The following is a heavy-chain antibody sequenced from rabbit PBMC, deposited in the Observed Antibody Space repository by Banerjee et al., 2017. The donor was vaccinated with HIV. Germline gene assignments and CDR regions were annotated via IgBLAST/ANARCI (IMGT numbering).Heavy chain of an antibody. Sequence: QQQLEESGGGLVKPGGTLTLTCKASGFDFSGYGISWVRQAPGKGLEWITYIYPNFGSTDYASWVNGRFTISLDNAQNTVFLQMTSLTAADTATYFCARGLVAGVLDLWGPGTL. J-gene: IGHJ4*01. V-gene: IGHV1S43*01. CDR3: ARGLVAGVLDL. CDR1: GFDFSGYG. D-gene: IGHD3-3*01. CDR2: IYPNFGST.